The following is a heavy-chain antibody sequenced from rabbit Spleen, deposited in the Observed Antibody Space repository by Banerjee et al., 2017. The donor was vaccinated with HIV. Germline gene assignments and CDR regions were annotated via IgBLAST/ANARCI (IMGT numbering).Heavy chain of an antibody. Sequence: QSLEESGGDLVKPGASLTLTCTASGFSFSSRYYMCWVRQAPGKGLEWIACIYTGNGKTYYASWAKGRFTCSKTSSTTVTLQMTSLTVADTATYFCARDTGSSFSSYGMDLWGQGTLVTVS. CDR2: IYTGNGKT. V-gene: IGHV1S40*01. CDR1: GFSFSSRYY. D-gene: IGHD8-1*01. CDR3: ARDTGSSFSSYGMDL. J-gene: IGHJ6*01.